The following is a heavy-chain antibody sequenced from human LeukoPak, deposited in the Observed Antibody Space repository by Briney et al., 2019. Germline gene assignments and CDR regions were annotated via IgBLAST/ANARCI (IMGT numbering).Heavy chain of an antibody. J-gene: IGHJ4*02. D-gene: IGHD3-22*01. V-gene: IGHV3-53*01. Sequence: GGSLRLSCAASGFTFSTNYMSWVRQAPGKGLEWVSVIYSGGSPYYADSVKGRFTISRDNSKNTLYLQMNSLRAEDTAVYYCARDLIYYDSSGYGHWGQGTLVTVSS. CDR2: IYSGGSP. CDR1: GFTFSTNY. CDR3: ARDLIYYDSSGYGH.